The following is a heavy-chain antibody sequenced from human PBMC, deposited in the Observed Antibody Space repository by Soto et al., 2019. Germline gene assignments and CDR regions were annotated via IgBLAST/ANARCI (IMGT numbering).Heavy chain of an antibody. D-gene: IGHD5-12*01. CDR3: ARDSHIEATIDYYYYYGMDV. V-gene: IGHV3-33*01. J-gene: IGHJ6*02. Sequence: GGSLRLSCAASGFTFSSYGMHWVRQAPGKGLEWVAVIWYDGSNKYYADSVKGRFTISRDNSKNTPYLQMNSLRAEDTAVYYCARDSHIEATIDYYYYYGMDVWGQGTTVTVSS. CDR1: GFTFSSYG. CDR2: IWYDGSNK.